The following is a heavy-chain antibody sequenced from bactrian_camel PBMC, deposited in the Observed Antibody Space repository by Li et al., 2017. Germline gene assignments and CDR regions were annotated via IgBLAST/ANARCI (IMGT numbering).Heavy chain of an antibody. V-gene: IGHV3S40*01. CDR2: IYTLDSST. J-gene: IGHJ4*01. Sequence: VQLVESGGGSVQAGGSLRLSCAASGNTARSVCMGWFRQAPAKEREGVAAIYTLDSSTYYADSVKGRFAIWQDNSKATVYLEINYLRPEDTATYYCAARFLEASCAVVHAIDNWGQGTQVTVS. CDR1: GNTARSVC. D-gene: IGHD2*01. CDR3: AARFLEASCAVVHAIDN.